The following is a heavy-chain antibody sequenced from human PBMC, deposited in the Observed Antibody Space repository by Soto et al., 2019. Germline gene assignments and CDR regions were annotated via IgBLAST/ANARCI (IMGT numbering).Heavy chain of an antibody. D-gene: IGHD1-26*01. CDR2: IWHDGNNK. J-gene: IGHJ6*02. CDR3: ASDLVGASDSYGLDV. CDR1: GFTFSNYG. V-gene: IGHV3-33*01. Sequence: GGALRLSCAASGFTFSNYGMHWVRQAPGKGLEWVAIIWHDGNNKYYADSVRGRFIISRDNSKNRLYLQMNSLRAEDTAVYYCASDLVGASDSYGLDVWGQGTPVTVSS.